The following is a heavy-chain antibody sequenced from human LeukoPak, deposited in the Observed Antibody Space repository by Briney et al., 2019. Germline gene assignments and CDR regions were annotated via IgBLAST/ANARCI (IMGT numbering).Heavy chain of an antibody. CDR2: IYYSGST. CDR1: GGSISSYY. CDR3: ARDIWGNEVFDI. D-gene: IGHD7-27*01. V-gene: IGHV4-59*01. Sequence: SETLSLTCTVSGGSISSYYWSWIRQPPGKGLEWIGYIYYSGSTNYSPSLKSRVTIIVDTSKNQFSLKLSTVTAADPAVYYCARDIWGNEVFDIWGQGTMVTVSS. J-gene: IGHJ3*02.